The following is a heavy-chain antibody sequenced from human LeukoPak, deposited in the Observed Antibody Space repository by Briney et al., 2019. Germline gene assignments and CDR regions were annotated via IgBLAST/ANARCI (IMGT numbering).Heavy chain of an antibody. CDR1: GFTFSSYA. CDR3: AKQQWLVRGAFDY. J-gene: IGHJ4*02. Sequence: PGGSLRLSCAASGFTFSSYAMSWVRQAPGKGLEWVSAISGSGGSTYYADSVKGRFTISRDNSKNTLYLQMNSLRAEDTAVYCCAKQQWLVRGAFDYWGQGTLVTVSS. CDR2: ISGSGGST. D-gene: IGHD6-19*01. V-gene: IGHV3-23*01.